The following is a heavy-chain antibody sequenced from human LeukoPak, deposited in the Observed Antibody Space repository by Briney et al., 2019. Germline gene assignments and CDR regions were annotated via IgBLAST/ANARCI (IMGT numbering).Heavy chain of an antibody. J-gene: IGHJ6*03. D-gene: IGHD1-1*01. V-gene: IGHV3-30*18. Sequence: GGSLRLSCAASGFTFSSYGMHWVRQAPGKGLEWVAVISYDGSNKYYADSVKGRFTISRDNSKNTLYLQMNSLRAEDTAVYYCAKGTSPFQYYYMDVWGKGTTVTVSS. CDR1: GFTFSSYG. CDR2: ISYDGSNK. CDR3: AKGTSPFQYYYMDV.